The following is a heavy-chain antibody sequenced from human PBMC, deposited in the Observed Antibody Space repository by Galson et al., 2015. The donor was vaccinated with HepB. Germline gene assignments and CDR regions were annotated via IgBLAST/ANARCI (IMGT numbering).Heavy chain of an antibody. CDR3: AKTASIYIHRPFDL. Sequence: SLRLSCAASGFTFSSYTMGWVRQAPGKGLEWVSGIKGGGDTYYADSVKGRFSISRDNSKNTLYLQMNSLIAEDTAVNHCAKTASIYIHRPFDLWGQGTMATVSS. CDR2: IKGGGDT. CDR1: GFTFSSYT. J-gene: IGHJ3*01. V-gene: IGHV3-23*01. D-gene: IGHD4-11*01.